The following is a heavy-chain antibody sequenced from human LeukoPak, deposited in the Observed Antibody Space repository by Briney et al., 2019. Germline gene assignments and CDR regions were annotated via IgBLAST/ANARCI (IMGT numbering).Heavy chain of an antibody. CDR1: GGSISSYD. J-gene: IGHJ4*02. V-gene: IGHV4-4*07. CDR2: VYYSGST. D-gene: IGHD3-22*01. CDR3: AREARRVGVVTGFDY. Sequence: SGTLSLTCTASGGSISSYDWSWIRQPAGKGLEWIGRVYYSGSTNYNPSLMSRVTMSVDTSKNQFSLKLSSVTAADTAVYYCAREARRVGVVTGFDYSGQGTLVTLSS.